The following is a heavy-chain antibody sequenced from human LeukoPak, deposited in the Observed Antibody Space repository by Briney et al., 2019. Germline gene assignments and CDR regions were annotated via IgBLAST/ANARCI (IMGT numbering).Heavy chain of an antibody. D-gene: IGHD6-19*01. CDR3: ARGPPYGGGYYVGDY. V-gene: IGHV3-74*01. CDR1: GLTFSSHW. Sequence: PGGSLRLSCAASGLTFSSHWMHWVRQAPGKGLVWVSRINRDGLTTNYADSVKGRFTISRDNAKNTLYLQMNILRVEDTAVYYCARGPPYGGGYYVGDYWGRGSLVTVSS. J-gene: IGHJ4*02. CDR2: INRDGLTT.